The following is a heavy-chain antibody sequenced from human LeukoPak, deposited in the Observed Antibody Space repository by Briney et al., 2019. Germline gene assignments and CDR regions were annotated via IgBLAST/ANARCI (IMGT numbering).Heavy chain of an antibody. CDR3: ARGGFYYYDSSGYYRWDYYYYYYMDV. J-gene: IGHJ6*03. V-gene: IGHV1-8*01. CDR1: GYTFTSYD. D-gene: IGHD3-22*01. CDR2: MNPNSGNT. Sequence: ASVKVSCKASGYTFTSYDINWVRRATGQGLEWMGWMNPNSGNTGYAQKFQGRVTMTRNTSISTAYMELSSLRSEDTAVYYCARGGFYYYDSSGYYRWDYYYYYYMDVWGKGTTVTISS.